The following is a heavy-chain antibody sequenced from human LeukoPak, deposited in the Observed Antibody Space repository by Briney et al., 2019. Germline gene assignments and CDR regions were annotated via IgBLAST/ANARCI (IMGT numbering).Heavy chain of an antibody. Sequence: QAGGSLRLSCAASGFTVSSNYMSWVRQAPGKGLEWVSVIYSCGSTYYADSVKGRFTISRDNAKNSLYLQMNSLRAEDTAVYYCASSGGGLTDYWGQGTLVTVSS. D-gene: IGHD3-16*01. J-gene: IGHJ4*02. V-gene: IGHV3-66*01. CDR1: GFTVSSNY. CDR2: IYSCGST. CDR3: ASSGGGLTDY.